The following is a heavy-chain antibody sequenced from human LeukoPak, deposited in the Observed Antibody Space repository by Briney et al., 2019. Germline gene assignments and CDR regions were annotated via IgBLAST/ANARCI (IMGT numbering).Heavy chain of an antibody. CDR1: GFTFSDFY. CDR2: ISSSGSTI. CDR3: ARGGVVIITYYFDY. Sequence: AGGSLRLSCAASGFTFSDFYMSWVRQAPGKGLEWVSYISSSGSTIYYADSVKGRFTISRVNAKNSLYLQMNSLRAEDTALYYCARGGVVIITYYFDYWGQGTLVTVSS. J-gene: IGHJ4*02. D-gene: IGHD3-22*01. V-gene: IGHV3-11*01.